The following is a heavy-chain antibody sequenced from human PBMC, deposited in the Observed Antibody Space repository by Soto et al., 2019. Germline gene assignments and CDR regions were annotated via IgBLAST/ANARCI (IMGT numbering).Heavy chain of an antibody. CDR3: ARAYGGNSGVFDY. CDR1: GRSFSGYY. J-gene: IGHJ4*02. Sequence: QVQLQQWGAGLLKPSETLSLTCAVYGRSFSGYYWSWIRQPPGKGLEWIGEINHSGSTNYNPSLKTRVTISVDTSQNQFSLTLSSVTAADTAVYSCARAYGGNSGVFDYWGQGTLVTVSS. CDR2: INHSGST. D-gene: IGHD4-17*01. V-gene: IGHV4-34*01.